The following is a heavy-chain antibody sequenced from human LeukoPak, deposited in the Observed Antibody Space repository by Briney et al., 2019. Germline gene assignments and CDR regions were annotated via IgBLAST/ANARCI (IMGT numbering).Heavy chain of an antibody. CDR3: VKDDGWVQYAN. J-gene: IGHJ4*02. CDR1: GFTFSSYW. V-gene: IGHV3-7*01. Sequence: QPGGSLRLSCAASGFTFSSYWMSWVRQAPGKGLEWVANIKQDGSEKYYVDSVKGRFTISRDNAKNSLYLQMNSLRAEDTAVYYCVKDDGWVQYANWGQGTLVTVSS. CDR2: IKQDGSEK. D-gene: IGHD5-24*01.